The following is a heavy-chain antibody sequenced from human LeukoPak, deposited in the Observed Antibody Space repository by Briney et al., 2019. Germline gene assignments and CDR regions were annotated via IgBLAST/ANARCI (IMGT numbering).Heavy chain of an antibody. CDR2: IYTSGST. CDR1: GGSISSSRYY. Sequence: TLSLNCPVSGGSISSSRYYWSWIRQPAGTGLEWIGRIYTSGSTNYNPSLKSRVTMSVDTSKNQFSLKLSSVTAADTAVYYCARAGSGGYSGSYYYFDSWGQGTLVTVSS. V-gene: IGHV4-61*02. D-gene: IGHD1-26*01. J-gene: IGHJ4*02. CDR3: ARAGSGGYSGSYYYFDS.